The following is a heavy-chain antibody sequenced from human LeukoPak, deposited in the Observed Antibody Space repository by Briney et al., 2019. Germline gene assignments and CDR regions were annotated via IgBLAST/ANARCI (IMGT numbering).Heavy chain of an antibody. CDR3: ARQARDWYFEL. Sequence: SETLSLTCTVSGGSISSYYWSWIRPPPGKGLEWIGYIYYSGSTNYNPSLKSRVTISVDTSKNQFSLKLSSVTAADTAVYYCARQARDWYFELWGRGTLVTVSS. J-gene: IGHJ2*01. V-gene: IGHV4-59*08. CDR1: GGSISSYY. CDR2: IYYSGST.